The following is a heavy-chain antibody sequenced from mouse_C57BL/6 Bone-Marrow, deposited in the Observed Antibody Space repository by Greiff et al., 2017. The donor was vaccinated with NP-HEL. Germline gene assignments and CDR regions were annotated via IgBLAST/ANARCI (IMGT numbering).Heavy chain of an antibody. CDR1: GFSLTSYG. D-gene: IGHD2-4*01. Sequence: VQGVESGPGLVQPSQSLSITCTVSGFSLTSYGVHWVRQSPGKGLEWLGVIWRGGSTDYNAAFMSRLSITKDNSKSQVFFKMNSLQADDTAIYYCAKTIYYDYAGYFDYWGQGTTLTVSS. V-gene: IGHV2-5*01. CDR3: AKTIYYDYAGYFDY. J-gene: IGHJ2*01. CDR2: IWRGGST.